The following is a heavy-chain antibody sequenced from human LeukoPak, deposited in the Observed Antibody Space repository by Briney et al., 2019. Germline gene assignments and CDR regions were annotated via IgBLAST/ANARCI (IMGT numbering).Heavy chain of an antibody. CDR3: ARTEAGYCSSTSCFPFDY. J-gene: IGHJ4*02. CDR1: GYTFTGYY. CDR2: INPNSGGT. V-gene: IGHV1-2*02. D-gene: IGHD2-2*01. Sequence: GASVKVSCKASGYTFTGYYMHWVRQAPGQGLEWMGWINPNSGGTNYAQKFQGRVTMTRDTSISTAYIELSRLRSDDTAVYYCARTEAGYCSSTSCFPFDYWGQGTLVTVSS.